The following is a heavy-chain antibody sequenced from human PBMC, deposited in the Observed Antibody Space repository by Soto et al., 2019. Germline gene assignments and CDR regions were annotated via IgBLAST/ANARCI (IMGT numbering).Heavy chain of an antibody. CDR2: IIPIFGTA. Sequence: ASVKVSCKASGGTFSIYAISWVRQAPGQGLEWMGGIIPIFGTANYAQKFQGRVTITADESTSTAYMELSSLRSEDTAVYYCARGVVCSSTSCYQDWFDPWGQGTLVTVSS. J-gene: IGHJ5*02. V-gene: IGHV1-69*13. CDR3: ARGVVCSSTSCYQDWFDP. CDR1: GGTFSIYA. D-gene: IGHD2-2*01.